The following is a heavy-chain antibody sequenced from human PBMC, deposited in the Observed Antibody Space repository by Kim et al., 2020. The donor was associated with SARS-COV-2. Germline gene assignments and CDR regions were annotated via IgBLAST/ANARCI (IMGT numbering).Heavy chain of an antibody. CDR2: IYYSGST. CDR1: GGSISSVGYY. D-gene: IGHD2-15*01. J-gene: IGHJ6*02. Sequence: SETLSLTCTVSGGSISSVGYYWSWIRQHPGKGLEWIGYIYYSGSTYYNPSLKSRVTISVDTSKNQFSLKLSSVTAADTAVYYCASRYCSGGSCYSGYYGMDVWGQGTTVTVSS. V-gene: IGHV4-31*03. CDR3: ASRYCSGGSCYSGYYGMDV.